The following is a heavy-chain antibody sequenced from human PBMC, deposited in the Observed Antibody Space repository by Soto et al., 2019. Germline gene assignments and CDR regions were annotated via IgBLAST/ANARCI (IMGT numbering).Heavy chain of an antibody. CDR2: ISFDGSNT. J-gene: IGHJ4*02. CDR3: ATALRGGCDY. Sequence: QVQLVESGGGVVQPGRSLRLSSAASGFPFSDYAMHWVRQAPGKGLEWVAVISFDGSNTYYADSVKGRFTVSRDNSKHTLSLQMNSLRSDDTALYYCATALRGGCDYWGQEALVTVSS. V-gene: IGHV3-30*03. CDR1: GFPFSDYA. D-gene: IGHD3-10*01.